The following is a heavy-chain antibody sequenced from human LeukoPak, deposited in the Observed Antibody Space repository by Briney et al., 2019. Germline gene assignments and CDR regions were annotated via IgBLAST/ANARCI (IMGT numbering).Heavy chain of an antibody. CDR1: GGSISSYY. J-gene: IGHJ4*02. CDR2: INHSGST. CDR3: ARTYLGYSSSWYGY. D-gene: IGHD6-13*01. Sequence: PSETLSLTCTVSGGSISSYYWSWIRQPPGKGLEWIGEINHSGSTNYNPSLKSRVTISVDTSKNQFSLKLSSVTAADTAVYYCARTYLGYSSSWYGYWGQGTLVTVSS. V-gene: IGHV4-34*01.